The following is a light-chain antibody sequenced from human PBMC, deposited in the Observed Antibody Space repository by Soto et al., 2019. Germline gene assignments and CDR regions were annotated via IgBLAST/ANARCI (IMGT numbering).Light chain of an antibody. Sequence: DIQLTQSPSSLSASMGDRVTIACRASQTIGRSLNWYQHKPGTAPKLLIYGTSILQSGVPSRFGGSGSGTDFTLTISSLQPDDIGTYYCQQSAITPPYTFGQGTRLEI. CDR1: QTIGRS. V-gene: IGKV1-39*01. J-gene: IGKJ2*01. CDR3: QQSAITPPYT. CDR2: GTS.